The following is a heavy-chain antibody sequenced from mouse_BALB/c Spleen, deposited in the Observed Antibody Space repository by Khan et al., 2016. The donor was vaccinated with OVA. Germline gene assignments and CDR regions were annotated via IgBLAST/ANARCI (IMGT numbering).Heavy chain of an antibody. Sequence: EVELVESGPGLVKPSQSLSLTCSVTGYSITTGYYWNWIRQFPGNKLEWMDYIRYDGSNNYNPSLKNRISITRDTSKNQFFLKLNSVTTEETATYYCARDYYGTSWYFDVWGAGTTVTVSS. CDR2: IRYDGSN. D-gene: IGHD1-1*01. CDR1: GYSITTGYY. CDR3: ARDYYGTSWYFDV. J-gene: IGHJ1*01. V-gene: IGHV3-6*02.